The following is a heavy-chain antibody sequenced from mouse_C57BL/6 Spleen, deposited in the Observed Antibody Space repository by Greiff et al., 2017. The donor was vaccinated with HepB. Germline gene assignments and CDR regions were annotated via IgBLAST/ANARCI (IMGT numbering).Heavy chain of an antibody. J-gene: IGHJ1*03. D-gene: IGHD2-3*01. Sequence: DVHLVESGPGMVKPSQSLSLTCTVTGYSITSGYDWHWIRHFPGNKLEWMGYISYSGSTNYNPSLKSRISITHDTSKNHFFLKLNSVTTEDTATYYCARSYDGYFDVWGTGTTVTVSS. CDR2: ISYSGST. CDR1: GYSITSGYD. CDR3: ARSYDGYFDV. V-gene: IGHV3-1*01.